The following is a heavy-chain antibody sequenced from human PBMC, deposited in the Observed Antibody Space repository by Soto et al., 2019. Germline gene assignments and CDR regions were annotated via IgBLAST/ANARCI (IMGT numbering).Heavy chain of an antibody. D-gene: IGHD6-6*01. CDR2: ISYDGSNK. CDR3: ATTYYSSSPLFDY. V-gene: IGHV3-30*03. Sequence: GGSLRLSCAASGFTFSSYGMHWVRQAPGKGLEWVAVISYDGSNKYYADSVKGRFTISRDNSKNTLYLQMNSLRAEDTAVYYRATTYYSSSPLFDYWGQGTLVTSPQ. CDR1: GFTFSSYG. J-gene: IGHJ4*02.